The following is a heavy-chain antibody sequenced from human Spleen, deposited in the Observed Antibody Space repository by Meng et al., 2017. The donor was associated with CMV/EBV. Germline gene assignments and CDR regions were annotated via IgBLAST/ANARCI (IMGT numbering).Heavy chain of an antibody. D-gene: IGHD4-17*01. CDR1: CGSISSLNW. CDR3: AREAGLDGDYGLDY. CDR2: IYHPAPT. J-gene: IGHJ4*02. Sequence: VSCGSISSLNWWISLRQPPGNGLDWIGDIYHPAPTNYHPSLKSRFTLSVDKSKNQFSLKLSSVTAADTAVYYCAREAGLDGDYGLDYWGQGTLVTVSS. V-gene: IGHV4-4*02.